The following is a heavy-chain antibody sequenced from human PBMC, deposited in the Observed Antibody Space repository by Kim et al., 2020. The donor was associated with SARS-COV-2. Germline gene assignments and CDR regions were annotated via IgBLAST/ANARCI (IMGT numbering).Heavy chain of an antibody. V-gene: IGHV1-46*01. D-gene: IGHD3-9*01. Sequence: APKFRGRVTMTRDTSTSTVYMELSSLRSEDTAVYYCARADIRYFDWSLDYWGQGTLVTVSS. J-gene: IGHJ4*02. CDR3: ARADIRYFDWSLDY.